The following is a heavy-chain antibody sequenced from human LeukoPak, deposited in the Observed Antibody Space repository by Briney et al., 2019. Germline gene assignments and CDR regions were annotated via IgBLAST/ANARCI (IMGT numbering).Heavy chain of an antibody. Sequence: ASVKVSCEASGGTFSSYAISWVRQAPGQGLEWMGGIIPIFGTANYAQKFQGRVTITADESTSTAYMELSSLRSEDTAVYYCARAYYYDSSGYYRFDYWGQGTLVTVSS. CDR2: IIPIFGTA. CDR3: ARAYYYDSSGYYRFDY. J-gene: IGHJ4*02. V-gene: IGHV1-69*13. CDR1: GGTFSSYA. D-gene: IGHD3-22*01.